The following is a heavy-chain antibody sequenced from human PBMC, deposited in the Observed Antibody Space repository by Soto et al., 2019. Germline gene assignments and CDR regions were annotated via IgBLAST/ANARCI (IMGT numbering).Heavy chain of an antibody. J-gene: IGHJ5*02. CDR1: GFTFSNAW. D-gene: IGHD3-10*01. V-gene: IGHV3-15*01. Sequence: PGGSLRLSCAASGFTFSNAWMSWVRQAPGKGLEWVGRIKSKTDGGTTDYAAPVKGRFTISRDDSKNTLYLQMNSLKTEDTAVYYCTAGLLVRGVVPINWFYPCGQRTLVTVSS. CDR3: TAGLLVRGVVPINWFYP. CDR2: IKSKTDGGTT.